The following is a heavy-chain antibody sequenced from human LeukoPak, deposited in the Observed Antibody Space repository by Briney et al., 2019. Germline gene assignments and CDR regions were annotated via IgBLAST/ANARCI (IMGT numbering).Heavy chain of an antibody. CDR3: AIDGYSNYERPDYFDY. V-gene: IGHV3-48*04. J-gene: IGHJ4*02. CDR1: GFYFNIYS. CDR2: ISSTSRTI. D-gene: IGHD4-11*01. Sequence: GGSLRLSCAASGFYFNIYSMHWVRQAPGKGLEWVSYISSTSRTIYYADSVKGRFTVSRDNDKNSLYLQMSSLRAEDTAVYYCAIDGYSNYERPDYFDYWGQGTLVTVSS.